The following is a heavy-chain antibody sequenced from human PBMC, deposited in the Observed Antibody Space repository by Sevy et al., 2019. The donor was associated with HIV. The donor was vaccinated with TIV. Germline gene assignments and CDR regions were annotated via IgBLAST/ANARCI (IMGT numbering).Heavy chain of an antibody. Sequence: GGSLRLSCAASGFTFSRYAMSWVRQAPGKGLEWVSTISGGGGSTYYADSVKGRLSISRDNSKNTLYLQLNSLRAEDTAVYYCAKAPGDDILTGYYALFDHWGQGTLVTVSS. D-gene: IGHD3-9*01. CDR2: ISGGGGST. CDR3: AKAPGDDILTGYYALFDH. V-gene: IGHV3-23*01. J-gene: IGHJ4*02. CDR1: GFTFSRYA.